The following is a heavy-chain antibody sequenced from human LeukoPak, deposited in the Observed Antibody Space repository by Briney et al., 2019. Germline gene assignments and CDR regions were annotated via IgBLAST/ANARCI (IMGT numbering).Heavy chain of an antibody. Sequence: GGSLRLSCAASGFTFSSYAMSWVRQAPGKGLEWVSAIGGSGGSTYYADSVKCRFTISRDNTKNTLYLQMNTQSADDPAVYYCAKDPSYDSSGYYSSLYSFDYWGQGTLVTVSS. V-gene: IGHV3-23*01. J-gene: IGHJ4*02. CDR3: AKDPSYDSSGYYSSLYSFDY. D-gene: IGHD3-22*01. CDR1: GFTFSSYA. CDR2: IGGSGGST.